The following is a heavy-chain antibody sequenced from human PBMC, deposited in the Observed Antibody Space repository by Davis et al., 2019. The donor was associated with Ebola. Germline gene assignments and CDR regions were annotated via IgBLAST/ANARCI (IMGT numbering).Heavy chain of an antibody. CDR1: GGTFSSYA. CDR2: MNPNSGNT. Sequence: ASVKVSCKASGGTFSSYAISWVRQATGQGLEWMGWMNPNSGNTGYAQKFKGRVTMTRNTSISTAYMELSSLRSEDTAVYYCARVIVVVPAAKGDYYYYYYMDVWGKGTTVTVSS. D-gene: IGHD2-2*01. CDR3: ARVIVVVPAAKGDYYYYYYMDV. J-gene: IGHJ6*03. V-gene: IGHV1-8*02.